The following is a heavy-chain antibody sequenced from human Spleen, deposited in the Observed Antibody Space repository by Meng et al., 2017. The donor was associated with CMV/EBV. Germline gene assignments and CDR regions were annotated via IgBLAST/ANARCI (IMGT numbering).Heavy chain of an antibody. CDR2: IFYTGTT. CDR1: AGSLTDGGYY. J-gene: IGHJ4*02. D-gene: IGHD3-22*01. CDR3: ARAPTYYDSDY. V-gene: IGHV4-31*03. Sequence: CTVSAGSLTDGGYYWSWIRPHPGKGLDWIASIFYTGTTSYNPSLRGRVTISADTSKNQFSLRLRSVTAADTAVYYCARAPTYYDSDYWGQGTLVTVSS.